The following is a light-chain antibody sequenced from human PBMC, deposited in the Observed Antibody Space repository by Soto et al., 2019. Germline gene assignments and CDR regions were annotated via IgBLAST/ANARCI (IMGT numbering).Light chain of an antibody. CDR1: SSDVGGYNY. CDR2: DVS. CDR3: CSYTTTNTRQIV. V-gene: IGLV2-14*01. J-gene: IGLJ1*01. Sequence: QSVLTQPASVSGSPGQSITISCTGTSSDVGGYNYVSWYQQHPGKAPKFMIYDVSNRPSGVSNRFSGSKSANTASLTISGLQAEDEADSSCCSYTTTNTRQIVFGTGTKVTVL.